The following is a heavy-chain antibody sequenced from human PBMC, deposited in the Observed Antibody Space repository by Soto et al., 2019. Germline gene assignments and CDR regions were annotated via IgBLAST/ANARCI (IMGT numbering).Heavy chain of an antibody. CDR2: IYPGDSDT. D-gene: IGHD1-20*01. CDR1: GYSFTSYW. CDR3: ARCITGTQGHYDAFDI. Sequence: GESLKISCKGSGYSFTSYWIGWVRQMPGKGLEWMGIIYPGDSDTRYSPSFQGQVTISADKSISTAYLQWSSLKASDTAMYYCARCITGTQGHYDAFDIWGQGTMVTVSS. V-gene: IGHV5-51*01. J-gene: IGHJ3*02.